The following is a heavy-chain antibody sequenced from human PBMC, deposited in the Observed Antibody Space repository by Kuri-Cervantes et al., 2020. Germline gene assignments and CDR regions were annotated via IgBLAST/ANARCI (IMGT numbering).Heavy chain of an antibody. V-gene: IGHV4-31*02. D-gene: IGHD3-16*01. Sequence: SQTLSLTCAVSGGSISSGDCYWRWIRQHPGKGLEWIGYIYYSGSTYYNPSLKSQVTISVDTSKNQFALKISSVTSADTPVYYCARGYSFGDVWGQGTTVTVSS. CDR1: GGSISSGDCY. CDR3: ARGYSFGDV. J-gene: IGHJ6*02. CDR2: IYYSGST.